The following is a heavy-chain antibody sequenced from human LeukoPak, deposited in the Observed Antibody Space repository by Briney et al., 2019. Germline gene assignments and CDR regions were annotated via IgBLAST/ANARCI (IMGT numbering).Heavy chain of an antibody. J-gene: IGHJ5*01. Sequence: PGGSLRLSCAASGFTFSSYWMHWVRQAPGKGLVWVSRINSDGSSTSYADSVKGRFTISRDNAKNSLYLQMHSLRAEDTAVYYCARTHYYDSSGYSNWFDSWGQGTLVTVSS. CDR2: INSDGSST. CDR3: ARTHYYDSSGYSNWFDS. V-gene: IGHV3-74*01. CDR1: GFTFSSYW. D-gene: IGHD3-22*01.